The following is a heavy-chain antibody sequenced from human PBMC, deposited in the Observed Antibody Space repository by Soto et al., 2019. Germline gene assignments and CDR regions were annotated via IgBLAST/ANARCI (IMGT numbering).Heavy chain of an antibody. D-gene: IGHD6-13*01. CDR2: ISSSSSNK. V-gene: IGHV3-48*01. CDR3: ARDRLKGYSSSWYKDY. J-gene: IGHJ4*02. CDR1: GFTFSSYS. Sequence: PGGSLRLSCAAPGFTFSSYSMNWVRQAPGKGLEWVSYISSSSSNKYYADSVKGRFTISRDNSKNTLYLQMNSLRAEDTAVYYCARDRLKGYSSSWYKDYWGQGTLVTVSS.